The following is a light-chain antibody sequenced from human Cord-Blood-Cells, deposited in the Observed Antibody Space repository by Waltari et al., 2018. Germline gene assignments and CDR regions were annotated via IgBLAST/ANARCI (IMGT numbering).Light chain of an antibody. CDR2: GAS. CDR1: QSVRRN. CDR3: QQYNNWPYT. Sequence: DIVLTPPPATLSVSPGASATLPCRASQSVRRNLAWYQQKPGQAPRLPIYGASTRATGIPARFSGSGSGTEFTLTISSLQSEDFAVYYCQQYNNWPYTFGQGTKLEIK. V-gene: IGKV3-15*01. J-gene: IGKJ2*01.